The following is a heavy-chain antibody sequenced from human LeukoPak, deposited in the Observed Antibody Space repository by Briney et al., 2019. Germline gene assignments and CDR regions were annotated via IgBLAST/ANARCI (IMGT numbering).Heavy chain of an antibody. CDR2: IYYSGST. CDR3: ARHQFQLLVNDDAFDM. J-gene: IGHJ3*02. D-gene: IGHD2-2*01. CDR1: GGSMNSYY. V-gene: IGHV4-59*08. Sequence: TSETLSLTCTVSGGSMNSYYWSWIRQPPGKGLEWIGYIYYSGSTNYNPSLKSRVTISVDTSKNQFSLKLTSVTAADTAVYYCARHQFQLLVNDDAFDMWGQGTMVTVSS.